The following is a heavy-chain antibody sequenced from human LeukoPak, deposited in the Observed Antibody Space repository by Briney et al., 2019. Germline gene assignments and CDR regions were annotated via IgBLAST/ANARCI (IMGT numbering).Heavy chain of an antibody. J-gene: IGHJ4*02. Sequence: ASVKVSCKASGGTFSSYAISWVRQAPGQGLEWMGGIIPIFGTANYAQKFQGRVTITADESTGTAYMELSSLRSEDTAVYYCARDRMGGYRKPPGDWGQGTLVTVSS. CDR1: GGTFSSYA. CDR3: ARDRMGGYRKPPGD. D-gene: IGHD3-16*02. CDR2: IIPIFGTA. V-gene: IGHV1-69*13.